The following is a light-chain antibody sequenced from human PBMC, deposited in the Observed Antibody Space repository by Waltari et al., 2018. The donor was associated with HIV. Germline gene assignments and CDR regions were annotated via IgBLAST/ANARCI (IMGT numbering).Light chain of an antibody. Sequence: DIVMTQSPDSLAVSLGETATINCKSSQSVLYSSDNKNYLAWSQQKPGQPPKLVIYWASTRESGVPDRFSGSGSGTDFTLTISSLQAEDVAVYYCHQYYSAPWTFGQGTKVEI. CDR1: QSVLYSSDNKNY. V-gene: IGKV4-1*01. J-gene: IGKJ1*01. CDR2: WAS. CDR3: HQYYSAPWT.